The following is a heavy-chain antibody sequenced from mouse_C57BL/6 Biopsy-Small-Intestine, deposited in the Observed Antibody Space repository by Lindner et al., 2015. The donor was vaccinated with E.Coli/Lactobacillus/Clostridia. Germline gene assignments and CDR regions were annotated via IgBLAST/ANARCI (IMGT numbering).Heavy chain of an antibody. V-gene: IGHV1-74*01. CDR3: AREYCDTTGCYGVDY. CDR1: GYTFTSYG. CDR2: ISAYNTDA. D-gene: IGHD1-1*01. Sequence: SVKVSCKASGYTFTSYGISWVRQAPGQGLEWMGWISAYNTDAKYAHKFQGRVTVTTDTSTTTAYMELRSLTSDDAAVYYCAREYCDTTGCYGVDYWGQGTLVTVSS. J-gene: IGHJ4*01.